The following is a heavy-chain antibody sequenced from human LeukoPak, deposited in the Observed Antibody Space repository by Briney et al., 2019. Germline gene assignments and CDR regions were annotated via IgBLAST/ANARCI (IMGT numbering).Heavy chain of an antibody. J-gene: IGHJ6*03. CDR1: GFSFSTYC. CDR2: IRHDGSEK. CDR3: ARVRGNTYGQYFYYRVV. V-gene: IGHV3-7*01. D-gene: IGHD5-18*01. Sequence: PGGSLRLSCAASGFSFSTYCMTWVRQAPGKGLEWVGNIRHDGSEKYYLDSVKGRFTISRDNAKNSLFLHMAGIRADATADYCAARVRGNTYGQYFYYRVVWGGGTPVTVSS.